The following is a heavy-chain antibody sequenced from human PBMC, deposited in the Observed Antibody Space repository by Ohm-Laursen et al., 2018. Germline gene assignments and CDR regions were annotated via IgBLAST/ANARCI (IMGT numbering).Heavy chain of an antibody. J-gene: IGHJ4*02. V-gene: IGHV4-38-2*01. CDR1: GYSISSGYY. Sequence: TLSLTCAVSGYSISSGYYWGWIRQPPGKGLEWIGYIHSSGSTSYSPSLKSRVTISVDTSKNQFSLKLSSVTAADTAVYYCARQEYSSSSPFDYWGQGTLVTVSS. CDR2: IHSSGST. D-gene: IGHD6-6*01. CDR3: ARQEYSSSSPFDY.